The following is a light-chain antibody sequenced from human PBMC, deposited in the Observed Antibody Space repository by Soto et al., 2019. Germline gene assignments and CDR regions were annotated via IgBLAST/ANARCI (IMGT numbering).Light chain of an antibody. CDR1: QSVSSTH. J-gene: IGKJ4*01. CDR2: GAS. CDR3: QQYGSSPLT. Sequence: ILLTQVPGTLSFSPGERATLSCRASQSVSSTHLAWYQQIPGQAPGLLLYGASNRASGIPDRFSGSGSGTDFTLTISRLEPEDFAVYSCQQYGSSPLTFGGGTKVDIK. V-gene: IGKV3-20*01.